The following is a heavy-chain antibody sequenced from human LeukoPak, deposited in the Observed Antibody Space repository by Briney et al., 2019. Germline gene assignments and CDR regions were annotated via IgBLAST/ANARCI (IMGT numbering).Heavy chain of an antibody. CDR2: ISVYTGKT. Sequence: SSVKGSCKASGYTFTGYGINWVRQAPGHGLECMGWISVYTGKTNYAQKFQGRVTITADKSTSTAYMELSSLRSEDTAVYYCARSKGTYYYDSSGYRPFDYWGQGTLVTVSS. CDR1: GYTFTGYG. D-gene: IGHD3-22*01. V-gene: IGHV1-18*01. CDR3: ARSKGTYYYDSSGYRPFDY. J-gene: IGHJ4*02.